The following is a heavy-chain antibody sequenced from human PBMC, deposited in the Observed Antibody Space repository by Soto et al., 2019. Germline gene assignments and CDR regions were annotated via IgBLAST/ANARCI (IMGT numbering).Heavy chain of an antibody. Sequence: PGESLKVSCKGSGYSFTSYWIGCVRQMPGKGLEWMGIIYPGDSNTRYSPSLQGQVTISVDKSISTAYLQWSSLKATDTAMYYCARHAYDFWSGHPNPRYYYGMDVWGQGTTVTVSS. CDR1: GYSFTSYW. J-gene: IGHJ6*02. CDR3: ARHAYDFWSGHPNPRYYYGMDV. CDR2: IYPGDSNT. V-gene: IGHV5-51*01. D-gene: IGHD3-3*01.